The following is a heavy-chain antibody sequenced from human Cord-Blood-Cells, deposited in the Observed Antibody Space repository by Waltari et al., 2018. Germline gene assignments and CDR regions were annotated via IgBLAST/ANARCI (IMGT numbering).Heavy chain of an antibody. V-gene: IGHV1-69*01. Sequence: QVQLVQSVAEVKTPGSSVQVSCKASGSTFSSYAINWVRQAPGQGLEWMGGIIPIFGTANYAQKFQGRVTITADESTSTAYMELSSLRSEDTAVYYCARDRMGGGSCYDYWGQGTLVTVSS. D-gene: IGHD2-15*01. J-gene: IGHJ4*02. CDR2: IIPIFGTA. CDR3: ARDRMGGGSCYDY. CDR1: GSTFSSYA.